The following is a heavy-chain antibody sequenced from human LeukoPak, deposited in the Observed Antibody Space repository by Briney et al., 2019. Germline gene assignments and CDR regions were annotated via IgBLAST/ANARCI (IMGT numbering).Heavy chain of an antibody. D-gene: IGHD2-15*01. V-gene: IGHV1-69*13. CDR3: VQGGAIGYCSGGSCYGSSNWFYP. Sequence: GASVKVCCKASGGTFSSYGISWVGQAPGQGLEWMGGIIPIFGTANYAQKFQGRVTITADESTSTAYMELSSLRSEDTAVYYCVQGGAIGYCSGGSCYGSSNWFYPWGQGTLVTVSS. CDR2: IIPIFGTA. J-gene: IGHJ5*02. CDR1: GGTFSSYG.